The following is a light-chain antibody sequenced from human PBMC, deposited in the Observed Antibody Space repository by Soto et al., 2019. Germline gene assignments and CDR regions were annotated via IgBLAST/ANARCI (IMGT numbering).Light chain of an antibody. CDR1: QSVSSQ. V-gene: IGKV3-11*01. Sequence: EIVLTQSPATLSLSPGERATLSCRASQSVSSQLAWYQQRPGQALRLLIYDASNRATGIPARFRGSGSGTDFTLTISSLEPEDFAVYYCQQRGNWPSLTFGGGTKVDIK. CDR2: DAS. J-gene: IGKJ4*01. CDR3: QQRGNWPSLT.